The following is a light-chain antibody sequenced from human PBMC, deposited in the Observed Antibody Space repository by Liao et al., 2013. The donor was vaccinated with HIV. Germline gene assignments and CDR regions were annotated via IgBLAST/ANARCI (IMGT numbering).Light chain of an antibody. J-gene: IGLJ2*01. CDR1: KLGNKY. V-gene: IGLV3-1*01. CDR2: QDN. CDR3: QAWDSSTDVV. Sequence: SYELTQPPSVSVSPGQTARITCSGDKLGNKYVCWYQQRPGQSPVLVIYQDNKRPSGVPDRFSGSNSANXATLTISGTQAMDEADYYCQAWDSSTDVVFGGGTKLTVL.